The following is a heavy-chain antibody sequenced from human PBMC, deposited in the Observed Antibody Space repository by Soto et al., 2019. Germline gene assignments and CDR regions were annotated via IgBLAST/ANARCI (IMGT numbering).Heavy chain of an antibody. V-gene: IGHV3-30*18. CDR2: ISYDGSNK. Sequence: QVQLVESGGGVVQPGRSLRLSCAASGFTFSSYGMHWVRQAPGKGLEWVAVISYDGSNKYYADSVKGRFTISRDNSKNTLYLQMNSLRAEDTAVYYCAKARVLRYLGYGMDVWGQGTTVTVSS. D-gene: IGHD3-9*01. CDR3: AKARVLRYLGYGMDV. CDR1: GFTFSSYG. J-gene: IGHJ6*02.